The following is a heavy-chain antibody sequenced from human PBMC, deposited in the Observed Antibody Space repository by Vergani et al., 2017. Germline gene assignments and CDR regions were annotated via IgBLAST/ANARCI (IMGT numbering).Heavy chain of an antibody. Sequence: EVQLVESGGGVVRPGGSLRLSCAASGFTFDDYGMSWVRQAPGKGLEWVSGINWNGGSTGYADSVKGRFTISRDNAKNSLYLQMNSLRAEDTALYYCARVGVSMLGELSHYFDYWGQGTLVTVSS. V-gene: IGHV3-20*04. J-gene: IGHJ4*02. CDR1: GFTFDDYG. CDR3: ARVGVSMLGELSHYFDY. CDR2: INWNGGST. D-gene: IGHD3-10*02.